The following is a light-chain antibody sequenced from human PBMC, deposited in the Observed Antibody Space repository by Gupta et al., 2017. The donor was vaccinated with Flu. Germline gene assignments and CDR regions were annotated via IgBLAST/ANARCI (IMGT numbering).Light chain of an antibody. V-gene: IGLV2-11*01. Sequence: QSALPPPRSASGYPGQSVTISCTGTSRDVGAYKYVSWYQQHPGKAPKLIIYDVTKRPSGVPDRFSGSKSGNTASLTISGLQADEESEYYCCSYAGSYTWVFGGGTKMTVL. CDR2: DVT. CDR3: CSYAGSYTWV. J-gene: IGLJ2*01. CDR1: SRDVGAYKY.